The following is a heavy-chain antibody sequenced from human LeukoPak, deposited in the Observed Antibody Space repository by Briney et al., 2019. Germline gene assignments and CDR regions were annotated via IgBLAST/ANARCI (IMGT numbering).Heavy chain of an antibody. CDR3: ARRVVAAAATPSTYYYYYYMDV. J-gene: IGHJ6*03. D-gene: IGHD6-13*01. Sequence: SETLSLTCTVSGGSISSSSYYWGWIRQPPGKGLEWIGSIYYSGSTYYNPSLKSRVTISVDTSKNQFSLKLSSVTAADTAVYYCARRVVAAAATPSTYYYYYYMDVWGKGTTVTVSS. CDR1: GGSISSSSYY. CDR2: IYYSGST. V-gene: IGHV4-39*07.